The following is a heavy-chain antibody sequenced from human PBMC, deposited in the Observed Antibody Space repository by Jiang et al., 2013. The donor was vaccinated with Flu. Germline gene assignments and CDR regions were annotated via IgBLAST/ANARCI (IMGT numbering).Heavy chain of an antibody. J-gene: IGHJ4*02. V-gene: IGHV3-23*01. CDR1: GFSFSSYA. Sequence: VQLLESGGGLVQPGGSLRLSCVVSGFSFSSYAMSWVRQAPGKGLEWVSVISNTGGSTFYAASVKGRFTISRDNSKSTVYLQMNSLRGEDTAFYYCAKKVVTGSNYFDFWGQGTLVTVSP. CDR3: AKKVVTGSNYFDF. CDR2: ISNTGGST. D-gene: IGHD4-23*01.